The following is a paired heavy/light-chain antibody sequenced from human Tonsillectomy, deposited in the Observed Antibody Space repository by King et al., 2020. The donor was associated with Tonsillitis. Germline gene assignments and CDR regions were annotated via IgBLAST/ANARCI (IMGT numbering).Light chain of an antibody. Sequence: QSVLTQPPSASGTPGQRVTVSCSGSSSNIGSNLVSWYQQLPGTAPKLLIYANNQRPSGVPDRFSGSKSGTSASLAIGGLQSEDEADYFCASWDDSLNGFYVFGTGTKVTVL. J-gene: IGLJ1*01. CDR1: SSNIGSNL. V-gene: IGLV1-44*01. CDR2: ANN. CDR3: ASWDDSLNGFYV.
Heavy chain of an antibody. CDR1: GYTFTSYY. J-gene: IGHJ6*03. D-gene: IGHD2-2*01. CDR3: ARAPLVPADYYYYYYMDV. Sequence: QVQLVQSGAEVRKPGASVKVSCETSGYTFTSYYIHWVRQAPGQGLEWMGKINPSGGSTSYAQKFQGRVIMTRDTSTSTVSMELSSLRSEDTAVYYCARAPLVPADYYYYYYMDVWGKGTTVTVSS. V-gene: IGHV1-46*03. CDR2: INPSGGST.